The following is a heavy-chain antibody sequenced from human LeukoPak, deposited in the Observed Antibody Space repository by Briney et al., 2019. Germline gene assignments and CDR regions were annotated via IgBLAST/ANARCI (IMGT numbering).Heavy chain of an antibody. J-gene: IGHJ4*02. D-gene: IGHD5-18*01. CDR2: ICYSGST. CDR1: GGSISSSSYY. V-gene: IGHV4-39*01. Sequence: SETLSLTCTVSGGSISSSSYYWGWIRQPPGKGLEWIGSICYSGSTYYNPSLKSRVTISVDTSKNQFSLKLSSVTAADTAVYYCARHGGYSYAADYWGQGTLVTVSS. CDR3: ARHGGYSYAADY.